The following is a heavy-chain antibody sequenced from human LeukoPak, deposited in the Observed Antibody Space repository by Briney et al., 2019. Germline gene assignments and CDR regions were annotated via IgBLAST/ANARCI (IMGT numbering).Heavy chain of an antibody. CDR3: ARELADIVVVVAATNAFDI. V-gene: IGHV3-30*04. J-gene: IGHJ3*02. CDR1: GFTFISYA. Sequence: GGSLRLSCAASGFTFISYAMHWVRQAPGKGLEWVAVISYDGSNKYYADSVKVRFTISRDNSKNTLYLQMNSLRAEDTAVYYCARELADIVVVVAATNAFDIWGQGTMVTVSS. D-gene: IGHD2-15*01. CDR2: ISYDGSNK.